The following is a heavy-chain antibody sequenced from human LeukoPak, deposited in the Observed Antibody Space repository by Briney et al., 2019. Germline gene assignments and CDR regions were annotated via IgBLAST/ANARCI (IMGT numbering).Heavy chain of an antibody. J-gene: IGHJ3*02. CDR3: VRVAVEMATIKGLDI. Sequence: PSETLSLTCAVSGASVRSYNYWSWVRQRPGKGLEWLGEVYHSGSTIYNPSLESRITISIDSSKNQFSLKLTSVTAADTAVYYCVRVAVEMATIKGLDIWGRGTMVTVSS. CDR2: VYHSGST. CDR1: GASVRSYNY. V-gene: IGHV4-4*02. D-gene: IGHD5-24*01.